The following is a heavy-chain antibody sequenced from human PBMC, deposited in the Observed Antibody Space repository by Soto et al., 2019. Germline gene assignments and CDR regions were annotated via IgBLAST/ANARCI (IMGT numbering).Heavy chain of an antibody. J-gene: IGHJ4*02. CDR1: GITFTNVW. CDR3: TTYSSGGY. V-gene: IGHV3-15*01. Sequence: GGSLRLSCAASGITFTNVWMTWVRQTTGKGLEWVGRIKSKTDGGTTEYTAPVKGRFTISRDDSKNTLYLQMNSLKTEDTAVYFCTTYSSGGYWGQGTLGTGSS. CDR2: IKSKTDGGTT. D-gene: IGHD6-19*01.